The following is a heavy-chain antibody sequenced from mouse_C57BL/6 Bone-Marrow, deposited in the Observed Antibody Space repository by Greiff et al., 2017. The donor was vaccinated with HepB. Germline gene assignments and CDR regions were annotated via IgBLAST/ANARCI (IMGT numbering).Heavy chain of an antibody. CDR2: IYPRSGNT. CDR3: ARGGSSYRWYFDV. J-gene: IGHJ1*03. V-gene: IGHV1-81*01. Sequence: QVQLQQSGAELARPGASVKLSCKASGYTFTSYGISWVKQRTGQGLEWIGEIYPRSGNTYYNEKFKGKATLTAAKSSSTAYMELRSLTSEDSAVYFCARGGSSYRWYFDVWGTGTTVTVSS. CDR1: GYTFTSYG. D-gene: IGHD1-1*01.